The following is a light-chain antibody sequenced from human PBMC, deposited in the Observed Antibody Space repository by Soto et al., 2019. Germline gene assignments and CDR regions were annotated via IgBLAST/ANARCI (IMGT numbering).Light chain of an antibody. J-gene: IGKJ5*01. CDR1: QTISSNY. CDR3: QQYGSSLSIT. CDR2: GAS. Sequence: EIVLTQSPGTLSLSPGERATLSCRASQTISSNYLDWYQQKPGQAPRLLIYGASSRATGIQDRFSGSGSGTDFTLTFSRLEPEDFAVYYCQQYGSSLSITFGQGTRLEI. V-gene: IGKV3-20*01.